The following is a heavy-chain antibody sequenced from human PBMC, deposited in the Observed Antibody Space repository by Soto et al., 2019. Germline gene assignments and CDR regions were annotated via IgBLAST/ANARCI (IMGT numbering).Heavy chain of an antibody. CDR3: AKYVRDSGSYYLDY. V-gene: IGHV4-59*08. CDR1: GGSINGLY. CDR2: IYYTGNT. D-gene: IGHD3-10*01. Sequence: SETLSLTCTVSGGSINGLYWSWIRQPPGKGLEWIGYIYYTGNTNYNPSLKSRVSMSVDTSKNQFSLKLNSVTATDTALYYCAKYVRDSGSYYLDYWGQGTLVTVSS. J-gene: IGHJ4*02.